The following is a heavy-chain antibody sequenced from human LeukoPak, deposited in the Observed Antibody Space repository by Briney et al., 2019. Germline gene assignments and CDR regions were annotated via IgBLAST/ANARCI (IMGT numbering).Heavy chain of an antibody. J-gene: IGHJ3*02. Sequence: GGSLRLSCAASGFTFSSYWMSWVRQAPGKGLEWVANIKQDGSEKYYVDSVKGRFTISRDNAKNSLYLQMNSLRAEDTAVYYCAKPDPSGRSFGGVTVIGAFDIWGQGTMVTVSS. CDR3: AKPDPSGRSFGGVTVIGAFDI. D-gene: IGHD3-16*02. V-gene: IGHV3-7*03. CDR1: GFTFSSYW. CDR2: IKQDGSEK.